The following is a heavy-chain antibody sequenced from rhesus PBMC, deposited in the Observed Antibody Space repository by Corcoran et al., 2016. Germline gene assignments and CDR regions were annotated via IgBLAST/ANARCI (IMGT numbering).Heavy chain of an antibody. CDR2: ISGSSGST. V-gene: IGHV4-76*01. CDR3: ARLQYYYFDY. J-gene: IGHJ4*01. CDR1: GGSISGGFD. Sequence: QVQLQESGPGLVKPSETLSLTCVVSGGSISGGFDWSWFRHPPGKGMEWIGYISGSSGSTNYNPSLRNRVTISKDTSKNQVSLNLKSVTAADTAVYYCARLQYYYFDYWGQGVLVTVSS. D-gene: IGHD4-23*01.